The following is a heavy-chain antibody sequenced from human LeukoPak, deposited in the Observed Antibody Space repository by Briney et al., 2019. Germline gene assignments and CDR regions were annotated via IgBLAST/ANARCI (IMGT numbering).Heavy chain of an antibody. D-gene: IGHD6-13*01. CDR1: GGTFSSYA. CDR2: IIHIFGTA. J-gene: IGHJ4*02. CDR3: ARGVAAALDY. Sequence: SVKVSCKASGGTFSSYAISWVRQAPGQGLEWMGRIIHIFGTANYAQKFQGRVTITTDESTGTAYMELSSLRSEDTAVYYCARGVAAALDYWGQGTLVTVSS. V-gene: IGHV1-69*05.